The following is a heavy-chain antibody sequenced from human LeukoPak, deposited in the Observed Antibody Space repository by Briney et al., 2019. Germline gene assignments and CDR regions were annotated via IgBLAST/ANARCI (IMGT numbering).Heavy chain of an antibody. CDR1: GGTFSNFY. J-gene: IGHJ4*02. Sequence: GGSLRLSCAASGGTFSNFYMNWVRQAPGKGLEWVAYITDSGRNIYYADSVKGRFTISRDNAKNSLYLQMNSLRPEDTAVYYCARPLVSGGSWGQGTLVTVSS. CDR2: ITDSGRNI. V-gene: IGHV3-48*01. CDR3: ARPLVSGGS. D-gene: IGHD6-25*01.